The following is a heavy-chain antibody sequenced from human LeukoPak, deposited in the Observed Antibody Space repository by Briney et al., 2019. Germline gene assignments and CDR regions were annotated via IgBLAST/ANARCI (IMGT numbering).Heavy chain of an antibody. CDR1: GFTFSSYA. CDR3: ARDQGYSGYDLRYYYYYGMDV. CDR2: ISYDGSNK. J-gene: IGHJ6*02. D-gene: IGHD5-12*01. V-gene: IGHV3-30-3*01. Sequence: GGSLRLSCAASGFTFSSYAMHWVRQAPGKGLEWVAVISYDGSNKYYADSAKGRFTISRDNSKNTLYLQMNSLRAEDTAVNYCARDQGYSGYDLRYYYYYGMDVWGQGTTVTVSS.